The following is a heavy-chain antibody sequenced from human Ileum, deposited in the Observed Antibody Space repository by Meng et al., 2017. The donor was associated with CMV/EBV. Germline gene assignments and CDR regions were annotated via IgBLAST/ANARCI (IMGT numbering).Heavy chain of an antibody. CDR3: ARTGYCAGGRCDKFDY. CDR2: INTNTGNP. D-gene: IGHD2-15*01. J-gene: IGHJ4*02. V-gene: IGHV7-4-1*02. CDR1: GYTFTTYA. Sequence: GYTFTTYAMNWGREAPGHGLEWMGWINTNTGNPTYAQGFTGRFVFSLDTSVSTTYLQISSLKAEDTAVYYCARTGYCAGGRCDKFDYWGQGTLVTVSS.